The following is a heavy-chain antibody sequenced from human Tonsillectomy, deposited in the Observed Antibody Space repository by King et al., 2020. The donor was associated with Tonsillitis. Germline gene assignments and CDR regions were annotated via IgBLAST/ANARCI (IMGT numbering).Heavy chain of an antibody. CDR1: GFTFDDYA. V-gene: IGHV3-9*01. Sequence: QLVQSGGGLVQPGRSLRLSCAASGFTFDDYAMHWVRQAPGKGLEWVSVISWNSGNIGYADSVKCRFTISRDNAKNSMYLQMNSLRAEATALYYFAKVGYVWGSYRYEPDFDYWGQGTLVTVSS. CDR3: AKVGYVWGSYRYEPDFDY. CDR2: ISWNSGNI. D-gene: IGHD3-16*02. J-gene: IGHJ4*02.